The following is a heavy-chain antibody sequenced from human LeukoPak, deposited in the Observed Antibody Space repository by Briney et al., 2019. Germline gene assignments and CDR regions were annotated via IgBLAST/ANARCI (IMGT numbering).Heavy chain of an antibody. J-gene: IGHJ4*02. CDR2: IIPIFGTA. Sequence: GSSVKVSCKASGGTFSSYAISWVRQAPGQGLEWMGGIIPIFGTANYAQKFQGRVTITADESTSTAYMELSSLRSEDTAVYYCARAPAEDIAAAGTDGDYWGQGTLVTVSS. CDR1: GGTFSSYA. V-gene: IGHV1-69*01. D-gene: IGHD6-13*01. CDR3: ARAPAEDIAAAGTDGDY.